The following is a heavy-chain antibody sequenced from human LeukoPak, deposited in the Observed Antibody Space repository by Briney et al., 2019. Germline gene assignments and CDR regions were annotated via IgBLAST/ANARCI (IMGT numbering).Heavy chain of an antibody. CDR1: GDSVTSTY. CDR3: ARESAGSLHDSTAAFHY. V-gene: IGHV4-59*02. D-gene: IGHD2-8*02. J-gene: IGHJ4*02. CDR2: GHHSESS. Sequence: SETLPLTCSVSGDSVTSTYWSWIRQPPGKGLEWIAYGHHSESSNYNPSFRSRVTIPVDTPRNQFSLRLTSVTAADTAVYYCARESAGSLHDSTAAFHYWGQGILVIVSS.